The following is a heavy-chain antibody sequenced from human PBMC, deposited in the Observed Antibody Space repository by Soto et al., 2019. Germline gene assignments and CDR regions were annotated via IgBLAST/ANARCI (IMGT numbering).Heavy chain of an antibody. D-gene: IGHD6-19*01. J-gene: IGHJ5*02. Sequence: QVQLQESGPGLVKPSQTLSLTCTVSGGSISSSDYYWSWIRQHPGKGLEWIGYIYYRGSVYYNPSIKFRVTISVDTSTTQASLKVTSLTAADTALYYCAREVLPNSRGWYSVLVRWFDPWGQGTLVTVSS. CDR1: GGSISSSDYY. V-gene: IGHV4-31*03. CDR3: AREVLPNSRGWYSVLVRWFDP. CDR2: IYYRGSV.